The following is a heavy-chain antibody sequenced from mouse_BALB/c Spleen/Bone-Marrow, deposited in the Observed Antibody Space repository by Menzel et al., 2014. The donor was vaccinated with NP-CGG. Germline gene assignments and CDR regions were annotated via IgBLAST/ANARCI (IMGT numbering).Heavy chain of an antibody. CDR3: ARYGYYDAMDY. D-gene: IGHD2-2*01. CDR2: ISSGSSTI. V-gene: IGHV5-17*02. Sequence: DVQLVESGGGLVQPGGSRKLSCAASGFTFSSFGMHWVRQAPEKGLEWVAYISSGSSTIYYADTVKGRFTISRDNPKNTLFLQMTSLRSEDTAMYYCARYGYYDAMDYWGQGTSVTVSS. J-gene: IGHJ4*01. CDR1: GFTFSSFG.